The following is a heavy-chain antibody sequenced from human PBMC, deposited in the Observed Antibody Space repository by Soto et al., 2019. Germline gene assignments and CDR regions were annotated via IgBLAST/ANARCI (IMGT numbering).Heavy chain of an antibody. V-gene: IGHV1-2*02. CDR1: GSNLTVYY. CDR2: INATSGGA. J-gene: IGHJ4*02. D-gene: IGHD3-22*01. Sequence: ASVKVSCKASGSNLTVYYMHWVREAPAQGLEWMGWINATSGGANYAQKFQGRVTMTRDTSISTAYMELSRLRSDDTAVYYCTTSYDSSCQFDYWGQGTLFTVSS. CDR3: TTSYDSSCQFDY.